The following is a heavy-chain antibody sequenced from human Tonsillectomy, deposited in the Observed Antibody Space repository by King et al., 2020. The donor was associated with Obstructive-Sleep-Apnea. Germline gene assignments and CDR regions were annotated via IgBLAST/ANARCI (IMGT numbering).Heavy chain of an antibody. CDR1: GFIASSNY. V-gene: IGHV3-66*01. CDR2: IYSGFST. Sequence: DVQLVESGGALVQPGGSLRLSCAASGFIASSNYMSWVRQAPGKGLEWVSVIYSGFSTSYADSVKGRFTISRDISKNTVYLQMNSLRGEDTAVYYCVRGWEPHYFDYWGQGTLATVSS. J-gene: IGHJ4*02. D-gene: IGHD1-26*01. CDR3: VRGWEPHYFDY.